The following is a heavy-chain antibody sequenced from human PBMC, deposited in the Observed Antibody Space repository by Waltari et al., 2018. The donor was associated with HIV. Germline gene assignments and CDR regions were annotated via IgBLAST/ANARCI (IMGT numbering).Heavy chain of an antibody. J-gene: IGHJ5*02. CDR1: GYTFTTDV. CDR3: ARTTFGEQLLVPGWFDP. V-gene: IGHV1-18*01. D-gene: IGHD6-19*01. Sequence: QVQLVQTGAEVKKPGASVMVSCKASGYTFTTDVLSWVRQAPGKGLEWMGWISVYNGNTNYAQKLQGRVTMTTDTSTSTAYMELRSLRSDDTAVYYCARTTFGEQLLVPGWFDPWGQGTLVTVSS. CDR2: ISVYNGNT.